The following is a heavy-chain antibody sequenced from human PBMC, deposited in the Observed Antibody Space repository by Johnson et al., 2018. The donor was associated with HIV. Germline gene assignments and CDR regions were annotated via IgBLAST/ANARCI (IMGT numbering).Heavy chain of an antibody. CDR1: GFTVSSNY. CDR2: ISSSGSTI. CDR3: TRETGAHSAFEI. V-gene: IGHV3-11*01. J-gene: IGHJ3*02. D-gene: IGHD3-10*01. Sequence: QVQLVESGGGLVQPGGSLRLSCAASGFTVSSNYMSWIRQAPGKGLEWVSYISSSGSTIYYADSVKGRFTISRDNSKNTASLQMSSLRAEDTAIYHCTRETGAHSAFEIWGQGAMVTVSS.